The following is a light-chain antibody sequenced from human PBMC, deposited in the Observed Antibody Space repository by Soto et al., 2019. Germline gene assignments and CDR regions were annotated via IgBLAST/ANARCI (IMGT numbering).Light chain of an antibody. CDR1: QSVRSN. CDR3: QQYNAWPPRT. Sequence: EMVMTLSRATLSVNPGERATLSSRANQSVRSNLAWYQQRPGQAPRLLIYGASTRAAGVPARFSGSGSGIEFTLSISTLHSEDCAVYYCQQYNAWPPRTFGQGTKVDI. V-gene: IGKV3-15*01. CDR2: GAS. J-gene: IGKJ1*01.